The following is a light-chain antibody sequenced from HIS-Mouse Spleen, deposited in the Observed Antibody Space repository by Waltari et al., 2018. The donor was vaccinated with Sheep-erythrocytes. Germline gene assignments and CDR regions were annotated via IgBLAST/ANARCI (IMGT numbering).Light chain of an antibody. CDR3: SSYTSSSTSWV. Sequence: NFMLTQPHSVSESPGKTVTISCTRSSGSIASNYVQWYQQRPGSAPTTVIYEDNQRPSGVPDRFSGSIDSSSNAASLTISGLKTEDEADYYCSSYTSSSTSWVFGGGTKLTVL. CDR1: SGSIASNY. V-gene: IGLV6-57*04. J-gene: IGLJ3*02. CDR2: EDN.